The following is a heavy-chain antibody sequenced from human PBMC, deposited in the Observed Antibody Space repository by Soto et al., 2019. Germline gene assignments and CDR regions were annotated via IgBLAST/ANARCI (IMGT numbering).Heavy chain of an antibody. V-gene: IGHV1-69*13. J-gene: IGHJ6*03. Sequence: ASVKVSCKASGGTFSSYAISWVRQAPGQGLEWMGGIIPIFGTANYAQKFQGRVTITADESTSTAYMELSSLRSEDTAVYYCARTPYDFWSGYYYYYYYMDVWGKGTTVTVSS. CDR3: ARTPYDFWSGYYYYYYYMDV. D-gene: IGHD3-3*01. CDR1: GGTFSSYA. CDR2: IIPIFGTA.